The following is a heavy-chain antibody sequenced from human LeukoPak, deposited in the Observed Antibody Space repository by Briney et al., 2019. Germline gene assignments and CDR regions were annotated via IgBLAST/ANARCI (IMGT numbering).Heavy chain of an antibody. CDR3: AREPTYYDILTGYYSLMGFDP. CDR2: IKQDGSEK. J-gene: IGHJ5*02. CDR1: GFTFSSYW. D-gene: IGHD3-9*01. V-gene: IGHV3-7*01. Sequence: GGSLRLSCAAYGFTFSSYWMSWVRQAPGKGREGVANIKQDGSEKYYVDSVKGRFTISRDNAKNSLYLQMNSLRAEDTAVYYCAREPTYYDILTGYYSLMGFDPWGQGTLVTVSS.